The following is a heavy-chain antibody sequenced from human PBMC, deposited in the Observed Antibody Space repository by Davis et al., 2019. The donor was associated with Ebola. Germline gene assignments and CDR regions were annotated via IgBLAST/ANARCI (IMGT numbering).Heavy chain of an antibody. V-gene: IGHV1-69*13. J-gene: IGHJ6*02. CDR3: ARGACSGGSCYWKYYYYYYGMDV. D-gene: IGHD2-15*01. CDR1: GGTFSSYA. CDR2: IIPIFGTA. Sequence: SVKVSCKASGGTFSSYAISWVRQAPGQGLEWMGGIIPIFGTANYAQKFQGRVTITADESTSTAYMELSSLRSEDTAVYYCARGACSGGSCYWKYYYYYYGMDVWGQGTTVTVFS.